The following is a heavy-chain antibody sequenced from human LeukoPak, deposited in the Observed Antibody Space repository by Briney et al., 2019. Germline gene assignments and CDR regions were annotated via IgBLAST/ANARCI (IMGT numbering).Heavy chain of an antibody. J-gene: IGHJ4*02. V-gene: IGHV3-7*04. Sequence: GGSLGLSCAASAFTFSSYWMSWVRQAPGKGLEWVANIKQDGSEKYYVDSVKRRFTISRDNAKNSLYLQMNSLRAEDTAVYYCARGEFYGDYGVDYWGQGTLVTVSS. CDR2: IKQDGSEK. CDR3: ARGEFYGDYGVDY. D-gene: IGHD4-17*01. CDR1: AFTFSSYW.